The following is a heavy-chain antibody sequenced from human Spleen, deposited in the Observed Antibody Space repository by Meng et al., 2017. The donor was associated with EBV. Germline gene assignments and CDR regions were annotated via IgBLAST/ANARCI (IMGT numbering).Heavy chain of an antibody. D-gene: IGHD1-14*01. CDR1: GDSISGGGNY. CDR3: AGRDHAPLY. J-gene: IGHJ4*02. CDR2: IYFSGST. Sequence: VERRASAPGPVTPSQTLSLTCAVSGDSISGGGNYWSWLRQPPGKGLEWLGYIYFSGSTYSNPSLRSRITISLDTSDNHFSLKLTSVTAADTVVYYCAGRDHAPLYWGQGALVTVSS. V-gene: IGHV4-30-4*01.